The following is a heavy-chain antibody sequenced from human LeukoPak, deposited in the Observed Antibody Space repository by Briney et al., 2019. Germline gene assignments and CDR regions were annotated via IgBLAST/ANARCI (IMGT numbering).Heavy chain of an antibody. D-gene: IGHD6-13*01. CDR1: GGSFSGYY. CDR3: ARGPVAAAGTGDY. Sequence: PSEALSLTCAVYGGSFSGYYWSWIRQPPGKGLEWIGEINHSGSTNYNPSLKSRVTISVDTSKNQFPLKLSSVTAADTAVYYCARGPVAAAGTGDYWGQGTLVTVSS. J-gene: IGHJ4*02. CDR2: INHSGST. V-gene: IGHV4-34*01.